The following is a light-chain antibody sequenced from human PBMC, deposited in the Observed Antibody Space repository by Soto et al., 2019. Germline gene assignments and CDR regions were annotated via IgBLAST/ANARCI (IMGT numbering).Light chain of an antibody. CDR2: DAS. CDR3: HQRSDWPLFT. J-gene: IGKJ4*01. V-gene: IGKV3-11*01. Sequence: EIVLTQSPATLSLSPGERATLSCRASQSVSIFLAWYQQKAGQAPRLLIYDASKRATDIPARYSGSGSGTDFTHTISSLEPEDFAVYYCHQRSDWPLFTFGGGNKVEIK. CDR1: QSVSIF.